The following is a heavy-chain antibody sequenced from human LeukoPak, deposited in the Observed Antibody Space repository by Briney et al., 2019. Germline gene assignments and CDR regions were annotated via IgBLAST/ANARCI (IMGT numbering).Heavy chain of an antibody. V-gene: IGHV3-30*18. D-gene: IGHD3-10*01. Sequence: PGRSLRLSCAASGFTFSSYGMHWVRQAPGKGLEWVAVISYDGSNKYYADSVKGRFTFSRDNSKNTLYLQMNSLRAEDTAVYYCAKTYGSGGQGTLVTVSS. J-gene: IGHJ4*02. CDR1: GFTFSSYG. CDR3: AKTYGS. CDR2: ISYDGSNK.